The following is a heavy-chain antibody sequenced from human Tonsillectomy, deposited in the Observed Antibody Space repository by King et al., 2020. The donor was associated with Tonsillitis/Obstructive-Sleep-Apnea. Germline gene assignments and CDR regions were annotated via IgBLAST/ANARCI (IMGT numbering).Heavy chain of an antibody. Sequence: QLQESGPGLVKPSETLSLTCTVSGGSIISSSYYWGWIRQPPGKGLEWIGNIYYTGSTYYNPSLKSRLTISVDTSKNQFSLQLSSVTAADTAVYYCARRSRYGDLEWYFDLWGRGTLVTVSS. V-gene: IGHV4-39*01. D-gene: IGHD4-17*01. CDR2: IYYTGST. J-gene: IGHJ2*01. CDR3: ARRSRYGDLEWYFDL. CDR1: GGSIISSSYY.